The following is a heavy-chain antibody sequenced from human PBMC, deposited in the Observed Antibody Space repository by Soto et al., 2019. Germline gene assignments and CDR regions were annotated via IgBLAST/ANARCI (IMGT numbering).Heavy chain of an antibody. CDR1: GFTFGGYG. CDR3: AKDRAPMAAIMYFDY. V-gene: IGHV3-30*18. J-gene: IGHJ4*02. CDR2: ISYTGSNH. Sequence: QVQLVESGGDVVQPGTSLRLSCAASGFTFGGYGMHWVRQAPGKGLEWVAVISYTGSNHYYADSVKGRFTISRDNSKNTLYLQMNSLRAEDTAVYYCAKDRAPMAAIMYFDYWGQGTLVTVSS. D-gene: IGHD5-12*01.